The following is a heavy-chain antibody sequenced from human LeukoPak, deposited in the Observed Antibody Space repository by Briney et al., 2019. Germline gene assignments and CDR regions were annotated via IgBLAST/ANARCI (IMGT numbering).Heavy chain of an antibody. V-gene: IGHV3-30*02. D-gene: IGHD2-15*01. Sequence: DSVKGRFPISRDNSKNTLYLQMDSLRAEDTAVYYCANGRHFAVAVAAHDVSTDAFDIWGQGTMVTVSS. J-gene: IGHJ3*02. CDR3: ANGRHFAVAVAAHDVSTDAFDI.